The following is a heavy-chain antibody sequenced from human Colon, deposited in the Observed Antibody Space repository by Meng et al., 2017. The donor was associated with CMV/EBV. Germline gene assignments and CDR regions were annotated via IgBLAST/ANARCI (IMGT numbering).Heavy chain of an antibody. D-gene: IGHD3-10*01. J-gene: IGHJ6*02. CDR3: TSGSGSYYGMDV. V-gene: IGHV3-72*01. Sequence: GGSLRLSCVASGFIFSDRYMEWVRQAPGKGLEWVGRITNKPNIYATQYAESVKGRFTISRDDSRNSLYLQMSRLRIEDSAVYFCTSGSGSYYGMDVWGRGTTVTVSS. CDR1: GFIFSDRY. CDR2: ITNKPNIYAT.